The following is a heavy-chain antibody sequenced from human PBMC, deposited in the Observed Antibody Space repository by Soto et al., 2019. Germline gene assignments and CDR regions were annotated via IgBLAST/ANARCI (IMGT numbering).Heavy chain of an antibody. J-gene: IGHJ5*02. CDR3: AKDREVESSGWYVDP. Sequence: GGSLRLSCAASGFTFSSYAMSWVRQAPGKGLEWVSTIIGTGGSTYYADSVKGRFTISRDNSKNTLYLQMNSLRAEDTAVYYCAKDREVESSGWYVDPWGQGTLVTVSS. D-gene: IGHD6-19*01. V-gene: IGHV3-23*01. CDR1: GFTFSSYA. CDR2: IIGTGGST.